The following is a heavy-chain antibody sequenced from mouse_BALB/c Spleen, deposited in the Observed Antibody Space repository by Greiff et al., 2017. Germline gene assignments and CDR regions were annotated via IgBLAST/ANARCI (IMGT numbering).Heavy chain of an antibody. D-gene: IGHD1-1*01. V-gene: IGHV14-1*02. CDR2: LDPENDNT. J-gene: IGHJ3*01. CDR1: GFNIKDYY. Sequence: VQLQQSGAELVRPGALVKLSCKTSGFNIKDYYMHWVRQRPEQGLEWIGWLDPENDNTIYDPKFQGKASVTADTSSNTAYLQLSSLTSEDTAVYYCARNPLLLRSIAYWGQGTLVTVSA. CDR3: ARNPLLLRSIAY.